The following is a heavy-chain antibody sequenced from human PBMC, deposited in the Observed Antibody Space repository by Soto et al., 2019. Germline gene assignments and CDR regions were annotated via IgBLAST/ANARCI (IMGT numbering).Heavy chain of an antibody. CDR3: AKDGVADTRENYYGMDV. CDR2: ISWNSGSV. CDR1: GFTFDDYA. Sequence: EVQLVESGGGLVQPGRSLRLSCAASGFTFDDYAMHWVRQAPGKGLEWISGISWNSGSVGYADSVKGRFTISRDNAKNSLYLQMNSLRAEDTALYYCAKDGVADTRENYYGMDVWGQGTTVTVSS. J-gene: IGHJ6*02. V-gene: IGHV3-9*01. D-gene: IGHD6-13*01.